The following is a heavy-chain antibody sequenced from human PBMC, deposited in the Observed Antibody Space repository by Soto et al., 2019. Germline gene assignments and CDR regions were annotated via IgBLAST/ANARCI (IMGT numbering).Heavy chain of an antibody. CDR3: AKAALRFLEWSFDFDY. D-gene: IGHD3-3*01. V-gene: IGHV3-23*01. Sequence: GSLRLSCAASGFTFSSYAMSWVRQAPGRGLEWVSAISGSGGSTYYADSVKGRFTISRDNSKNTLYLQMNSLRAEDTAVYYCAKAALRFLEWSFDFDYWGQGTLVTVSS. J-gene: IGHJ4*02. CDR2: ISGSGGST. CDR1: GFTFSSYA.